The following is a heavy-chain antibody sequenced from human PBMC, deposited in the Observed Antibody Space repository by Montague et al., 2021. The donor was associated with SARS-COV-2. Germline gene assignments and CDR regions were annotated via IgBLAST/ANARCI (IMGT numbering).Heavy chain of an antibody. J-gene: IGHJ4*02. CDR3: ARESLHLTGYYNDYFDY. CDR1: GGSISSGSYY. D-gene: IGHD3-9*01. Sequence: TLSLTCTVSGGSISSGSYYWNWIRQPAGKRLEWIGRIYTSGSTNYNPSLKSRVTISVDTSKNQFSLKLSSVTAADTAVYYCARESLHLTGYYNDYFDYWGQGTLVTVSS. V-gene: IGHV4-61*02. CDR2: IYTSGST.